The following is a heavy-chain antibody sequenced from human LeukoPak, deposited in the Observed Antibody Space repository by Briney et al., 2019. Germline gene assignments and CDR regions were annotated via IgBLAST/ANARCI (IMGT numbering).Heavy chain of an antibody. CDR2: ISSSGSTI. J-gene: IGHJ4*02. CDR3: ARGDSGSYYFDY. Sequence: GGSLRLSCAASGFTFSRYSTNWVRQAPGKGLEWVSYISSSGSTIYYADSVKGRFTISRDNAKNSLYLQMNSLRAEDTAVYYCARGDSGSYYFDYWGQGTLVTVSS. D-gene: IGHD1-26*01. CDR1: GFTFSRYS. V-gene: IGHV3-48*04.